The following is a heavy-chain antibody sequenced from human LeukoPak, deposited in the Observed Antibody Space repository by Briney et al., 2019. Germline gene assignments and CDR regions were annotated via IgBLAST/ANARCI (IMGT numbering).Heavy chain of an antibody. CDR1: GGSISSSSYY. CDR3: ARLDYGDESYFDY. D-gene: IGHD4-17*01. J-gene: IGHJ4*02. V-gene: IGHV4-39*01. CDR2: IYYSGST. Sequence: PSETLSITCTVSGGSISSSSYYWGWIRQPPGKGLEWIGSIYYSGSTYYNPSLKSRVTISVDTSKNQFSLKLSSVTAADTAVYYCARLDYGDESYFDYWGQGTLVTVSS.